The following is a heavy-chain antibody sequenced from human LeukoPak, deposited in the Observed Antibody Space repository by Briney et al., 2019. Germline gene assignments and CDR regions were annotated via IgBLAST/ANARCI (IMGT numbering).Heavy chain of an antibody. D-gene: IGHD6-13*01. CDR3: AKTLQQLVPSYFDY. Sequence: GGTLRLSCAASGFTFSSYGMSWVRQAPGKGLEWVSAISGSGGSTYYADSVKGRFTISRDNSKNTLYLQMNSLRAEDTAVYYCAKTLQQLVPSYFDYWGQGTLVTVSS. J-gene: IGHJ4*02. CDR1: GFTFSSYG. V-gene: IGHV3-23*01. CDR2: ISGSGGST.